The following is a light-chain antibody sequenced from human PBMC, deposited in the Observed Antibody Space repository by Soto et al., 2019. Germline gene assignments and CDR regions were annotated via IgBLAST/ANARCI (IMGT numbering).Light chain of an antibody. CDR3: QQYVRSPPSWT. CDR1: QSVSSSY. Sequence: ETVLTQSPGTLSLSPGERATLSCRASQSVSSSYLAWYQQKPGQAPRLLIYDAFSRATGIADRVSGSGSGKAFPLTISRLEAEDFAVYYCQQYVRSPPSWTFGQGTKVQLK. V-gene: IGKV3-20*01. J-gene: IGKJ1*01. CDR2: DAF.